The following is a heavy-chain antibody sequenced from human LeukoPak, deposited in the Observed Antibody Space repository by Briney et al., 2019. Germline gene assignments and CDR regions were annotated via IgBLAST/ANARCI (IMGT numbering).Heavy chain of an antibody. V-gene: IGHV3-30-3*01. CDR2: ISYDGSNK. CDR1: GFTFSSYA. CDR3: ARDGSRGDGYNLSYYYYYGMDV. Sequence: GGPLRLSCAASGFTFSSYAMHWVRQAPGKGLERVAVISYDGSNKYYADSVKGRFTISRDNSKNTLYLQMNSLRAEDTAVYYCARDGSRGDGYNLSYYYYYGMDVWGQGTTVTVSS. D-gene: IGHD5-24*01. J-gene: IGHJ6*02.